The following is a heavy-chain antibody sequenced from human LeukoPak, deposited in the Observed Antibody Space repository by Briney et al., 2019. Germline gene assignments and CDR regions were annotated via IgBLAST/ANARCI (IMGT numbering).Heavy chain of an antibody. CDR2: INHSGST. J-gene: IGHJ5*02. D-gene: IGHD6-19*01. V-gene: IGHV4-34*01. Sequence: KSSETLSLTCAVYGGSFSGYYWSWIRQPPGKGLEWIGEINHSGSTNYNPSLKSRVTISVDTSKNQFSLKLSSVTAADTAVYYCARTPVAVAGLFDPWGQGTLVTVSS. CDR3: ARTPVAVAGLFDP. CDR1: GGSFSGYY.